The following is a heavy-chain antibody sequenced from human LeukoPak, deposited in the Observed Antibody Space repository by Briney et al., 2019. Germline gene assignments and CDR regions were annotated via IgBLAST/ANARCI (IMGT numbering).Heavy chain of an antibody. CDR2: IYYSGST. CDR1: GGSISSSSYY. CDR3: ARGGRRVLRVLEWLTSDFDY. D-gene: IGHD3-3*01. V-gene: IGHV4-39*01. Sequence: SETLSLTCTVSGGSISSSSYYWGWIRQPPGKGLEWIGSIYYSGSTYYNPSLKSRVTISVDTSKNQFSLKLSPVTAADTAVYYCARGGRRVLRVLEWLTSDFDYWGQGTLVTVSS. J-gene: IGHJ4*02.